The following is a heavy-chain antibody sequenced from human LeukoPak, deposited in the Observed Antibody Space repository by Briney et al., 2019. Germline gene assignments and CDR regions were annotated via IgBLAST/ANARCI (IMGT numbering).Heavy chain of an antibody. CDR2: ISLTGLT. CDR1: GGSISTYY. D-gene: IGHD2-8*01. Sequence: SETLSLTCTVSGGSISTYYWSSIRQPPGQGLEWIGEISLTGLTHYNPSLESRVTVSLDKSKNQLSLNLTSVTAADTAVYYCSRENGAFSSFGYWGQGTLVTVLS. CDR3: SRENGAFSSFGY. V-gene: IGHV4-59*12. J-gene: IGHJ4*02.